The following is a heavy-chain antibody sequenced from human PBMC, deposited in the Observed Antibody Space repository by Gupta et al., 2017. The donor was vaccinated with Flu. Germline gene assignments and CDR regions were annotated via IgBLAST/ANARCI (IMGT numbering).Heavy chain of an antibody. V-gene: IGHV3-7*01. D-gene: IGHD5-24*01. CDR2: INQDGSTK. CDR3: ARNRGWEQFDY. Sequence: EVQLVESGGGLVQPGGPLRLSCDACGFTFSDSWMNWVRRAPGKGLEWVANINQDGSTKNYVDSLKGRFTVSRDNAKNSLYLQMDSLRAEDTAVYFCARNRGWEQFDYWGQGTLVTVSS. J-gene: IGHJ4*02. CDR1: GFTFSDSW.